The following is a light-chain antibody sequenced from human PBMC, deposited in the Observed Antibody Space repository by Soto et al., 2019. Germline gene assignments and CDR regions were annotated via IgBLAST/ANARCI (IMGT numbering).Light chain of an antibody. Sequence: QSALTQPPSASGSPGQSVTISCTGTSSDVGSYNYVSWYQQHPGKVPKLLIYEVTKRPSGVPDRFSGSKSDNTASLTVSGLQAEDEADYYCSSYTSSSTVVFGGGTKLTVL. V-gene: IGLV2-8*01. CDR2: EVT. CDR3: SSYTSSSTVV. CDR1: SSDVGSYNY. J-gene: IGLJ2*01.